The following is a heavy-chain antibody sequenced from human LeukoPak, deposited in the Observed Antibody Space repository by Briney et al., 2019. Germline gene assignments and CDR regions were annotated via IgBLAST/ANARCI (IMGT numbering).Heavy chain of an antibody. V-gene: IGHV3-21*04. CDR3: ARDLVYCTNGVCHTRFDH. CDR1: GFTFSSYS. Sequence: GGSLRLSCTASGFTFSSYSMNWVRQAPGKGLEWVSSISSSSSYIYYADSVKGRFTISRDNAKNSLYLQMNSLRAEDTAVYYCARDLVYCTNGVCHTRFDHWGQGTLVAVSS. J-gene: IGHJ4*02. D-gene: IGHD2-8*01. CDR2: ISSSSSYI.